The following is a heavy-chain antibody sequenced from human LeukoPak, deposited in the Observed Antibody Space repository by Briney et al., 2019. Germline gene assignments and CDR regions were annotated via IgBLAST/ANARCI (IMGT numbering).Heavy chain of an antibody. CDR3: AKDGAARPYYYYYMDV. V-gene: IGHV3-9*01. D-gene: IGHD6-6*01. Sequence: GGSLRLSCAASGFTFDDYAMHWVRQAPGKGLERVSGISWNSGSIGYADSVKGRFTISRDNAKNSLYLQMNSLRAEDTALYYCAKDGAARPYYYYYMDVWGKGTTVTVSS. J-gene: IGHJ6*03. CDR1: GFTFDDYA. CDR2: ISWNSGSI.